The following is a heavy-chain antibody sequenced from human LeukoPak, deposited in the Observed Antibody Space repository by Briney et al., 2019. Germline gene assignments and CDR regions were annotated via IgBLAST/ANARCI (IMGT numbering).Heavy chain of an antibody. Sequence: SVKVSCKASGGTFSSYAISWVRQAPGQGLEWMGGIIPIFGTANCAQKFQGRVTITADESTCTAYMELSSLRSEDTAVYYCAIRGDGYNAYYFDYWGQGTLVTVSS. J-gene: IGHJ4*02. CDR2: IIPIFGTA. V-gene: IGHV1-69*01. CDR1: GGTFSSYA. D-gene: IGHD5-24*01. CDR3: AIRGDGYNAYYFDY.